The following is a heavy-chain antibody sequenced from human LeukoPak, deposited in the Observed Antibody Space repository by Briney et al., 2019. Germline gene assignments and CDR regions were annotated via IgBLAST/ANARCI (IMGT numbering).Heavy chain of an antibody. Sequence: SGGSLRLSCAASGFTFSSYSMNWVRQAPGKGLEWVSVIYSGGSTYYADSVKGRFTISRDNSKNTLYLQMNSLRAEDTAVYYCARALYYYDSSFDYWGQGTLVTVSS. CDR3: ARALYYYDSSFDY. CDR1: GFTFSSYS. V-gene: IGHV3-53*01. CDR2: IYSGGST. J-gene: IGHJ4*02. D-gene: IGHD3-22*01.